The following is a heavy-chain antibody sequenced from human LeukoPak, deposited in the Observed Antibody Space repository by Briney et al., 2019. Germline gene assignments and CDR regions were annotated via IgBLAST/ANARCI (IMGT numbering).Heavy chain of an antibody. D-gene: IGHD5-24*01. Sequence: ASVKVSCKASGYTFTGYYMHWVRQAPGQGLEWMGWINPNSGGTNYAQKFQGRVTITADKSTSTAYMELSSLRSEDTAVYYCARGDGYNPFDYWGQGTLVTVSS. V-gene: IGHV1-2*02. J-gene: IGHJ4*02. CDR1: GYTFTGYY. CDR3: ARGDGYNPFDY. CDR2: INPNSGGT.